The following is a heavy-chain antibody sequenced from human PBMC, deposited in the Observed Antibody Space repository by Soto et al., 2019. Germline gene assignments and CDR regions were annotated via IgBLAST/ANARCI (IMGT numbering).Heavy chain of an antibody. J-gene: IGHJ4*02. CDR1: GYTFTSYD. D-gene: IGHD2-2*01. CDR2: MNPNSGNT. V-gene: IGHV1-8*01. CDR3: ARGLRVVPAATKVGSYYFDY. Sequence: GASVKVSCKASGYTFTSYDINWVRQATGQGLEWMGWMNPNSGNTGYAQKFQGRVTMTRNTSISTAYMELSSLRSEDTAVYYCARGLRVVPAATKVGSYYFDYWGQGTLVTVSS.